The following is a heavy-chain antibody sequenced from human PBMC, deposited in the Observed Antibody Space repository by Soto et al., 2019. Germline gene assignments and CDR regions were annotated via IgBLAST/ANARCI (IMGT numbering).Heavy chain of an antibody. D-gene: IGHD6-13*01. Sequence: GGSLRLSCAASGFTFSNAWMNWVCQAPGKGLEWVGRIKSKTDGGTTDYAAPVKGRFTISRDDSKNTLYLQMNSLNTEDTAVYYCTTYSSSWYSERYFDYWGQGTLVTGS. CDR3: TTYSSSWYSERYFDY. J-gene: IGHJ4*02. CDR1: GFTFSNAW. V-gene: IGHV3-15*07. CDR2: IKSKTDGGTT.